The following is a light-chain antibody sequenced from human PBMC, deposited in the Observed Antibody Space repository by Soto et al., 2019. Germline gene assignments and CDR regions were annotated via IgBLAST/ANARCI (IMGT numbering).Light chain of an antibody. Sequence: DIQMTQSPSSLSASVGDRVTITCRASQGISNSLAWYQQKPGKVPKLLIYTASTLQSGVPSRFSGRGFGTDFTLTITSLQPEDVATYYCQKYNSAPLTVGGGTKVEIK. CDR3: QKYNSAPLT. CDR1: QGISNS. V-gene: IGKV1-27*01. CDR2: TAS. J-gene: IGKJ4*01.